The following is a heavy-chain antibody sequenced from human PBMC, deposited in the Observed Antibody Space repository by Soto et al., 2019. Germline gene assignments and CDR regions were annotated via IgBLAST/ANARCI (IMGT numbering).Heavy chain of an antibody. J-gene: IGHJ4*02. D-gene: IGHD3-22*01. V-gene: IGHV3-30*18. CDR1: GFSFSSYG. Sequence: PGGSLRLSSADSGFSFSSYGIHWVRQAPGKGLEWVAVISKDGSYKHYSDSVRGRFTISRDNSMNTLYLQMNSLSPEDTAVYFCANGEGGYYGYSLGYWGQGTLVTVSS. CDR2: ISKDGSYK. CDR3: ANGEGGYYGYSLGY.